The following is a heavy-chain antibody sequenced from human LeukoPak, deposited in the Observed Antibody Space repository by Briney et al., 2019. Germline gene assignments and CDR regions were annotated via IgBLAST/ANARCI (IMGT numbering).Heavy chain of an antibody. CDR1: GGSISSDY. J-gene: IGHJ4*02. V-gene: IGHV4-4*07. CDR2: IYTSGGT. Sequence: SETLSLTCTVPGGSISSDYWSWIRQPAGKGLEWIGRIYTSGGTNYNPSLKSRVTMSVDTSKNQFSLKLSTVTAADTAVYYCASGDILTDWDYFDYWGQGTLVTVSS. D-gene: IGHD3-9*01. CDR3: ASGDILTDWDYFDY.